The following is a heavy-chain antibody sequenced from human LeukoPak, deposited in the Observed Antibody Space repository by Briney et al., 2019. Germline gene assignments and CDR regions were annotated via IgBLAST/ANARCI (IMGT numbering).Heavy chain of an antibody. J-gene: IGHJ4*02. V-gene: IGHV1-2*02. Sequence: ASVKVSCKASGCTFTGYYMHWVRQAPGQGLEWMGWINPNSGGTNYAQKFQGRVTMTRDTSISTAYMELSRLRSDDTAVYYCARDGWYYDSSGYPFWGQGTLVTVSS. D-gene: IGHD3-22*01. CDR1: GCTFTGYY. CDR3: ARDGWYYDSSGYPF. CDR2: INPNSGGT.